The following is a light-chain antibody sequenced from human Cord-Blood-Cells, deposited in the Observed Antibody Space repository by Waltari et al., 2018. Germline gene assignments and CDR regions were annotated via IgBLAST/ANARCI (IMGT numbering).Light chain of an antibody. CDR1: QDISSW. J-gene: IGKJ1*01. CDR2: AAS. CDR3: PQANSPWT. V-gene: IGKV1-12*01. Sequence: DIQITQSPSSWSGFGVDRVAITCQASQDISSWLAWYQQKPGKAPKILIYAASSLKSGVPSRFSVSGSETDVTLTISSLQPEDFATYYCPQANSPWTFGQGTKVEIK.